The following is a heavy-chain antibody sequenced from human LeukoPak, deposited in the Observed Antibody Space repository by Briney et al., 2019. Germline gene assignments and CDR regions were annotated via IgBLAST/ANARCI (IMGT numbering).Heavy chain of an antibody. Sequence: ASVKVSCKASGYTFTSYGISWVRQAPGQGFEWMGWISAYNGNTNYAQKLQGRVTMTTDTSTSTAYMELRSLRSDDTAVYYCARDRTRKNYYDSSGYGYWGQGTLVPVSS. CDR1: GYTFTSYG. CDR3: ARDRTRKNYYDSSGYGY. J-gene: IGHJ4*02. CDR2: ISAYNGNT. D-gene: IGHD3-22*01. V-gene: IGHV1-18*01.